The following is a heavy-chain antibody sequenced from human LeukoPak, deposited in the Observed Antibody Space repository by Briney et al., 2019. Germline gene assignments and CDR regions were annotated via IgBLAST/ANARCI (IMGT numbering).Heavy chain of an antibody. CDR3: ARDDVTIFGVVNYYMDV. V-gene: IGHV3-11*04. CDR1: GFTFTDHY. CDR2: ISSGGDII. J-gene: IGHJ6*03. D-gene: IGHD3-3*01. Sequence: PGGSLRLSCAASGFTFTDHYMSWVRQAPGKGLEWVSYISSGGDIIYYADSVKGRFTVSRDNAKNSLYLQMNSLRAEDTAVYYCARDDVTIFGVVNYYMDVWGKGTTVTVSS.